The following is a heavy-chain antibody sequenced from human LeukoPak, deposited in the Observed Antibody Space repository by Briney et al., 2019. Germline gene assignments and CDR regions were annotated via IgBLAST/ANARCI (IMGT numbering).Heavy chain of an antibody. J-gene: IGHJ4*02. CDR2: IFTGGTI. CDR3: MRGPEYYDTNVFATGPNGDY. D-gene: IGHD3-16*01. Sequence: QPGGSLRLSCAASGFTVNYNYMTWVRQAPGKGLEWVSVIFTGGTIRYADSVKGRFTISRDNSKNTLYLQMNSLRDEDTAVYYCMRGPEYYDTNVFATGPNGDYWGQGILVTVSS. V-gene: IGHV3-53*01. CDR1: GFTVNYNY.